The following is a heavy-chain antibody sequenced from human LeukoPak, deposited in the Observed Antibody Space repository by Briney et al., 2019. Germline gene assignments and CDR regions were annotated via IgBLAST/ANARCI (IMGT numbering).Heavy chain of an antibody. CDR1: GGSISSGGYY. D-gene: IGHD1-26*01. CDR2: IYHSGST. J-gene: IGHJ3*02. Sequence: SETLSLTCTVSGGSISSGGYYWSWIRQPPGKGLEWIGYIYHSGSTYYNPSLKSRVTISVDRSKNQFSLKLSSVTAADTAVYYCASFRVGATNAFDIWGQGTMVTVSS. V-gene: IGHV4-30-2*01. CDR3: ASFRVGATNAFDI.